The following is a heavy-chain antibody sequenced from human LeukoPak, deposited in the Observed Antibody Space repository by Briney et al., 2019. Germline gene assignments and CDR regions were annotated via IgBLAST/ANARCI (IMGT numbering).Heavy chain of an antibody. CDR1: GYTFTSYG. D-gene: IGHD3-10*01. J-gene: IGHJ4*02. Sequence: ASVKASCKASGYTFTSYGISWVRQAPGQRLDWFEWISAYNGNTNYAQKLQGRVIMTTDTSTSTAYMELRSLRSDDTAVYYCARSPYGSGSYSFPRMADYWGQGTLVTVSS. CDR2: ISAYNGNT. V-gene: IGHV1-18*04. CDR3: ARSPYGSGSYSFPRMADY.